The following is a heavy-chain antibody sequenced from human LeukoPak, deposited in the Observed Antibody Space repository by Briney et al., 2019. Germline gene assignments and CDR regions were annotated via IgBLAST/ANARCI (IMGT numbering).Heavy chain of an antibody. CDR1: GFTFSSYS. CDR2: ISSSSSTI. V-gene: IGHV3-48*04. Sequence: GGSLRLSCAASGFTFSSYSMNWVRQAPGKGLEWVSYISSSSSTIYYADSVKGRFTISRDNAKNSLYLQMNSLRVEDTAVYYCARTRIEQQLVGYFDYWGQGTLVTVSS. D-gene: IGHD6-13*01. CDR3: ARTRIEQQLVGYFDY. J-gene: IGHJ4*02.